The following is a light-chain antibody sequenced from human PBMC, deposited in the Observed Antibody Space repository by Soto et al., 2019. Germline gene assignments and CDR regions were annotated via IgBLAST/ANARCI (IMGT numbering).Light chain of an antibody. Sequence: QSALTQPASVSGSPGQSIAISCTGTTSDVGAYNDVSWYQQHPGKAPKLMIYQVSNRPSGVSNRFSGSKSGNTASLTISGLQAEDEADYYCSSYTRSTTYVFGTGTKLTVL. CDR3: SSYTRSTTYV. CDR2: QVS. V-gene: IGLV2-14*01. CDR1: TSDVGAYND. J-gene: IGLJ1*01.